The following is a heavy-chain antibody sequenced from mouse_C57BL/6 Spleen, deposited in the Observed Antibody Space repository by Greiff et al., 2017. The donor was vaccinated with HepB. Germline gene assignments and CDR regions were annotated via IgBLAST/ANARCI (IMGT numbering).Heavy chain of an antibody. D-gene: IGHD1-1*02. CDR1: GYTFTSYW. J-gene: IGHJ2*01. V-gene: IGHV1-50*01. Sequence: QVQLQQPGAELVKPGASVKLSCKASGYTFTSYWMQWVKQRPGQGLEWIGEIDPSDSYTNYNQKFKGKATLTVDTSSSTAYMQLSSLTAEDSAVYYCARRYYPYDFDYWGQGTTLTVSS. CDR3: ARRYYPYDFDY. CDR2: IDPSDSYT.